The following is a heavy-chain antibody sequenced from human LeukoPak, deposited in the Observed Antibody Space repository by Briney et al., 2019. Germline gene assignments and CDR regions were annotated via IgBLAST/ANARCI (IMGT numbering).Heavy chain of an antibody. CDR1: GYTFTSYY. CDR3: ARDNSVGDNAWWFDP. CDR2: INPTGGST. Sequence: RASVKVSCKASGYTFTSYYMHCVRQAPGQGLEWMGLINPTGGSTGYAQKSQGRVTMTRDMSTSTDYMELSSLRSEDTAIYYCARDNSVGDNAWWFDPWGQGTLVTVSS. V-gene: IGHV1-46*01. J-gene: IGHJ5*02. D-gene: IGHD1-26*01.